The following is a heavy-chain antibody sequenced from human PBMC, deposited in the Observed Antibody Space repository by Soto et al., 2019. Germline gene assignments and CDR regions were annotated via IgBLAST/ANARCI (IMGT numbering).Heavy chain of an antibody. Sequence: PGGSLRLSCAASGFTFSSYAMSWVRPAPGKGLEWVSAIGGSGGRTYYADSVKGRFTISRDNSKNTLFLQMNSLRAEDTAVYYCAKDPYYYDTSEMDVWGQGTTVTVSS. CDR2: IGGSGGRT. J-gene: IGHJ6*02. V-gene: IGHV3-23*01. D-gene: IGHD3-22*01. CDR3: AKDPYYYDTSEMDV. CDR1: GFTFSSYA.